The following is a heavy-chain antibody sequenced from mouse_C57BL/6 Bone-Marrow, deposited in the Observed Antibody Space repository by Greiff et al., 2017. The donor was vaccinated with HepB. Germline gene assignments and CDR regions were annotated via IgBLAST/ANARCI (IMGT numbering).Heavy chain of an antibody. CDR3: ARRGGYFYWYFDV. CDR2: IYIGNGYT. J-gene: IGHJ1*03. CDR1: GYTFPSYG. Sequence: EVHLVESGAELVRPGSSVKMSCKTSGYTFPSYGINWVKQRPGQGLEWIGYIYIGNGYTEYNEKFKGKATLTSDTSSSTAYMQLSSLTSEDSAIYFCARRGGYFYWYFDVWGTGTTVTVSS. D-gene: IGHD2-3*01. V-gene: IGHV1-58*01.